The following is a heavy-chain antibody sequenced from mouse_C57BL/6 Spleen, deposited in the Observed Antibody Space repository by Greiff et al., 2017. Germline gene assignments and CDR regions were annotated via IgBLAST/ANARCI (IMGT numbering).Heavy chain of an antibody. CDR1: GFTFSSYA. CDR2: ISDGGSYT. V-gene: IGHV5-4*01. Sequence: EVQLVESGGGLVKPGGSLKLSCAASGFTFSSYAMSWVRQTPEKRLEWVATISDGGSYTYYPDNVKGRFTISRDNAKNNLYLQMSHLKSEDTAMYYCARGYGSSPYWYFDVWGTGTTVTVSS. J-gene: IGHJ1*03. D-gene: IGHD1-1*01. CDR3: ARGYGSSPYWYFDV.